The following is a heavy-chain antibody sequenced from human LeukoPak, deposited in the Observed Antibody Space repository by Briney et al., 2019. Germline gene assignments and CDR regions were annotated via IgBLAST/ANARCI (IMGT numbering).Heavy chain of an antibody. CDR2: MNPNSGNT. D-gene: IGHD2-15*01. CDR1: GYTFTSYD. CDR3: ARGFSGGSCYSDAFDI. V-gene: IGHV1-8*01. J-gene: IGHJ3*02. Sequence: ASVKVSCNASGYTFTSYDINWVRQATGQGLEWMGWMNPNSGNTGYAQKFQGRVTMTRNTSISTAYMELSSLRSEDTAVYYCARGFSGGSCYSDAFDIWGQGTMVTVSS.